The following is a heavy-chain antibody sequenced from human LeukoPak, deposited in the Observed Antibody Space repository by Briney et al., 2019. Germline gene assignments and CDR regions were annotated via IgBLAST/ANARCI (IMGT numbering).Heavy chain of an antibody. V-gene: IGHV4-34*01. D-gene: IGHD1-14*01. Sequence: PSETLSLTCAVYGGSFSGYYWSCIRQPPGKGLEWIGEINHSGSTNYNPSLKSRVTISVDTSKNQFSLKLSSVTAADTAVYYCARAEPQEAFDYWGQGTLVTVSS. CDR1: GGSFSGYY. CDR3: ARAEPQEAFDY. J-gene: IGHJ4*02. CDR2: INHSGST.